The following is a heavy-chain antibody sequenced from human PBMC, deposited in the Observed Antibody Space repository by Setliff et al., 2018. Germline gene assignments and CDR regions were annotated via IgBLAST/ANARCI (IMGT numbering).Heavy chain of an antibody. Sequence: GGSLRLSCGDSGFTYSGDPMNWVRQAPEKGLEWLSNIRNDGATTSYADSVKGRFTISRDNALNSLYLQMNGLRAEDTAVYYCARDGGHNSGGENDYWGQGTLVTVSS. J-gene: IGHJ4*02. CDR3: ARDGGHNSGGENDY. CDR2: IRNDGATT. D-gene: IGHD6-19*01. CDR1: GFTYSGDP. V-gene: IGHV3-48*01.